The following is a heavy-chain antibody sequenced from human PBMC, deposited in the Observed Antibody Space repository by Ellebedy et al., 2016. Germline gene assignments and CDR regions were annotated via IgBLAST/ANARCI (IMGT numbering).Heavy chain of an antibody. CDR1: GYTFTGYY. CDR2: INPNSGGT. V-gene: IGHV1-2*02. CDR3: ARDQYSSSFLLGY. Sequence: ASVKVSXXASGYTFTGYYMHWVRQAPGQGLEWMGWINPNSGGTNYAQKFQGRVTMTRDTSISTAYMELSRLRSDDTAVYYCARDQYSSSFLLGYWGQGTLVTVSS. J-gene: IGHJ4*02. D-gene: IGHD6-6*01.